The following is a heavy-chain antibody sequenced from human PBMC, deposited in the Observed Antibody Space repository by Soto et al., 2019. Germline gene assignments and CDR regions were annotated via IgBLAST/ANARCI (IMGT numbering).Heavy chain of an antibody. CDR2: IYYSGST. J-gene: IGHJ6*02. D-gene: IGHD4-17*01. Sequence: SETLSLTCTVSGGSISSYYWSCTRQPPGKGLEWIGYIYYSGSTNYKFSLKSRVTISVDTSKNQFSLKLSSVTAADTAVYYCARDRPRENYGGNYYYHMDVWGQGTTVTVSS. CDR3: ARDRPRENYGGNYYYHMDV. V-gene: IGHV4-59*01. CDR1: GGSISSYY.